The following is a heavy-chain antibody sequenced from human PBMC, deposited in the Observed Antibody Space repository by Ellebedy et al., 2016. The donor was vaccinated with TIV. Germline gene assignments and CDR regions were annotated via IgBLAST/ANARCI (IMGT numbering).Heavy chain of an antibody. J-gene: IGHJ3*01. CDR3: ARHGGGVSGTSFDV. Sequence: ASVKVSCKASGYTFTSYGISWVRQAPGRGLEWMGWVSSYNGNTKYAQKFQGRVTMTTDTSTSTTYMELRGLRSDDTALYYCARHGGGVSGTSFDVWGQGTIVTVSS. CDR2: VSSYNGNT. CDR1: GYTFTSYG. V-gene: IGHV1-18*04. D-gene: IGHD3-10*01.